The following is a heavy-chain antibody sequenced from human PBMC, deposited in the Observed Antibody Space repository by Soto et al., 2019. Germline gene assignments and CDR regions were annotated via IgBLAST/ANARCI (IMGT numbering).Heavy chain of an antibody. CDR3: AADGYYYGSGAKYYYYMDV. V-gene: IGHV1-58*02. CDR2: IVVGSGNT. J-gene: IGHJ6*03. D-gene: IGHD3-10*01. CDR1: GFTFTSSA. Sequence: ASVKVSCKASGFTFTSSAMQWVRQARGQRLEWLGWIVVGSGNTNYAQKFQERVTITRDMSTSTAYMELSSLRSEDTAVYYCAADGYYYGSGAKYYYYMDVWGKGTTVTVSS.